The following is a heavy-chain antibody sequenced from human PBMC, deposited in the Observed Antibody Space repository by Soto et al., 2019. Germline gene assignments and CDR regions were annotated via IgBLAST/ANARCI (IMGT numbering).Heavy chain of an antibody. CDR2: IYPGDSDT. V-gene: IGHV5-51*01. J-gene: IGHJ6*02. CDR3: ARSSGSYGGGYGMDV. CDR1: GYSFTSYW. D-gene: IGHD1-26*01. Sequence: GESLKISCKGSGYSFTSYWIGWVRQMPGKGLEWMGIIYPGDSDTRYSPPFQGQVTISADKSISTAYLQWSSLKASDTAMYYCARSSGSYGGGYGMDVWGQGTTVTVSS.